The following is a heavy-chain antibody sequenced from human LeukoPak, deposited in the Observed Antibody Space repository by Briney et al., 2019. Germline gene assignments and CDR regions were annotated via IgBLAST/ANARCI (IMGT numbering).Heavy chain of an antibody. CDR1: GFTFSSYG. J-gene: IGHJ5*02. V-gene: IGHV3-30*02. Sequence: QPGGSLRLSCAASGFTFSSYGMHGVRQAPGKGLEWVAFIRYGGSNKYYADSVKGRFTISRDNSKNTLYLQMNSLRAEDTAVYYCAKDQGYCSGGSCYENWFDPWGQGTLVTVSS. CDR3: AKDQGYCSGGSCYENWFDP. D-gene: IGHD2-15*01. CDR2: IRYGGSNK.